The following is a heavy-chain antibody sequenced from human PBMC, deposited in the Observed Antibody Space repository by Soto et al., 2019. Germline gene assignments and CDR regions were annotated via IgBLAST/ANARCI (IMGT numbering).Heavy chain of an antibody. V-gene: IGHV3-53*02. CDR2: IESGGST. J-gene: IGHJ4*02. CDR3: APGSSGTGGEEC. Sequence: EEQLVETGGGVIQRGGSLRLSCNASGFTVSSTYMSWVRQAPGMGLEWVAVIESGGSTHYADSVKGRFTISRDNSKNTLSLHMNSLRVEDTAIYYCAPGSSGTGGEECCGQGTLVTVSS. D-gene: IGHD1-26*01. CDR1: GFTVSSTY.